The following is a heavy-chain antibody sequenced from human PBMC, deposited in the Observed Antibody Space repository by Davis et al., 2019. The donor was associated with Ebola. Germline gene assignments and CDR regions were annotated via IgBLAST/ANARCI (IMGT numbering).Heavy chain of an antibody. V-gene: IGHV3-23*01. D-gene: IGHD5-12*01. Sequence: GESLKISCAASEFTFSSYAMSWVRQAPGKGLEWVSAISGSGGSTYYADSVKGRFTISRDNSKNTVFLQMTSLRPEDTAVYYCAKVLQATNILATTYYYYALDVWGQGTTVTVS. CDR3: AKVLQATNILATTYYYYALDV. J-gene: IGHJ6*02. CDR1: EFTFSSYA. CDR2: ISGSGGST.